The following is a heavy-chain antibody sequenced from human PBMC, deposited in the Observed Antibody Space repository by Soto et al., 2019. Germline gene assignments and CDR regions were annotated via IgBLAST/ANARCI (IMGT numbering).Heavy chain of an antibody. D-gene: IGHD6-19*01. CDR1: GCTFSDYS. J-gene: IGHJ4*02. CDR2: ISNSRGTI. CDR3: ARDLVNGGCPNYLDY. Sequence: EVRLVESGGALVQPGGSLRLSCAASGCTFSDYSMNWVRQAPGKGLEWISYISNSRGTIYYADSVEARFIISRDNAKNSLDLQMNGLRAPDTAVYYCARDLVNGGCPNYLDYWGRRTMVTVSS. V-gene: IGHV3-48*01.